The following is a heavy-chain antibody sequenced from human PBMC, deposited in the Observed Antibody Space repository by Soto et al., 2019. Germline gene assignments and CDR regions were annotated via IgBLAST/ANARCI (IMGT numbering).Heavy chain of an antibody. Sequence: VQMVESGGGLVKPGMAPRLSCVTSGFKFDDFAMHWVRQGQGKGLEWVAGINWNSGDKDYGESAKGRFVISRDNGKRSLDLQMNSLRPEDTAVYYCVRGRGPMNRGYFYSWGRGTLVTVSP. CDR2: INWNSGDK. J-gene: IGHJ4*02. V-gene: IGHV3-9*01. CDR3: VRGRGPMNRGYFYS. CDR1: GFKFDDFA. D-gene: IGHD3-10*01.